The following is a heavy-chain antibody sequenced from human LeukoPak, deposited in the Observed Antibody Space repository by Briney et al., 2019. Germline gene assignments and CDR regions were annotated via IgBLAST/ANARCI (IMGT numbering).Heavy chain of an antibody. D-gene: IGHD1-1*01. CDR1: GGSISSSSYY. Sequence: PSETLSLTCTVSGGSISSSSYYWGWIRQPPGKGLEWIGSIYYSGSTYYNPSLKSRVTISVDSSRSHFFLQLTSATAADTAVYFCARDGPWKSDCWGRGTLVTVSS. J-gene: IGHJ4*02. CDR2: IYYSGST. V-gene: IGHV4-39*02. CDR3: ARDGPWKSDC.